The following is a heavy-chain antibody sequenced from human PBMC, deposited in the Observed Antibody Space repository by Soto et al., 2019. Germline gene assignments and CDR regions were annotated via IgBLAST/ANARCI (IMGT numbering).Heavy chain of an antibody. CDR1: GFTVSSNY. CDR3: AREHYYDSSGYPHYGMDV. V-gene: IGHV3-53*01. CDR2: IYSGGST. D-gene: IGHD3-22*01. Sequence: LRLSCAASGFTVSSNYMSWVRQAPGKGLEWVSVIYSGGSTYYADSVKGRFTISRDNSKNTLYLQVNSLRAEDTAVYYCAREHYYDSSGYPHYGMDVWGQGTTVTVSS. J-gene: IGHJ6*02.